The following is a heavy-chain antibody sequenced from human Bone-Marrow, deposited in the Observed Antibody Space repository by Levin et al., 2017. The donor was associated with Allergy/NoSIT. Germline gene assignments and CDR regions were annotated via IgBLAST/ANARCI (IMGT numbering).Heavy chain of an antibody. CDR3: ATVPLRGHNYGTTTLYYYYGMDV. V-gene: IGHV4-59*01. CDR2: AYYSGTA. D-gene: IGHD5-18*01. CDR1: GGSISSDY. J-gene: IGHJ6*02. Sequence: SETLSLTCTVSGGSISSDYWSWIRQPPGKGLEWIGFAYYSGTAMYNPSLKSRVTISVDTSRNQFSLKLTSVTAADTAVYYCATVPLRGHNYGTTTLYYYYGMDVWGPGTTVIVSS.